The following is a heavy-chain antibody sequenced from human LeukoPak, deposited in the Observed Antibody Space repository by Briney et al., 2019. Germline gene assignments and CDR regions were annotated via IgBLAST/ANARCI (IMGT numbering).Heavy chain of an antibody. D-gene: IGHD2-15*01. J-gene: IGHJ6*02. CDR1: GYTFTSYD. CDR2: MNPSSGKT. Sequence: AAVKVSCKASGYTFTSYDINLGRQDTGQGLGWVGWMNPSSGKTDIEHRFPGRGLMTRNSSISTAYMELSSMRSEDTAVYYCARCRGLRAARRGYYYYYYGMDVWGQGTTVTVSS. V-gene: IGHV1-8*02. CDR3: ARCRGLRAARRGYYYYYYGMDV.